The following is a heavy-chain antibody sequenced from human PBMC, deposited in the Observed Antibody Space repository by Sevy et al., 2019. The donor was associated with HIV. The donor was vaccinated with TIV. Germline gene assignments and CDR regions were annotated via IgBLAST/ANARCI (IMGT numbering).Heavy chain of an antibody. V-gene: IGHV3-53*01. D-gene: IGHD2-8*02. CDR1: EFTVSSNY. CDR3: AREDIVLGVGNYYGMDV. J-gene: IGHJ6*02. CDR2: IYSGGST. Sequence: GGSLRLSCAASEFTVSSNYMSWVRQAPGKGLEWVSVIYSGGSTYYADSVKGRFTISRDNSQNTEYLQMNSLRAEDTAVYYCAREDIVLGVGNYYGMDVWGQGTTVTVSS.